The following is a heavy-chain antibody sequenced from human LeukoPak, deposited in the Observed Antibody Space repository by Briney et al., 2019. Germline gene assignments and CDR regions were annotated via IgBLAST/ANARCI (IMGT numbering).Heavy chain of an antibody. Sequence: SETLSLTCTVSGDSIRNYYWSWIRQPPGKGLEWIGYIYSSGSTRYNPSLNSRVTMSIDTTKNQFSLKLNSVTAADTAVYYCARARVRNYSFDAWGLYTSDWHLDLWGRGTLVPVSS. CDR3: ARARVRNYSFDAWGLYTSDWHLDL. CDR2: IYSSGST. J-gene: IGHJ2*01. CDR1: GDSIRNYY. V-gene: IGHV4-59*01. D-gene: IGHD3-10*02.